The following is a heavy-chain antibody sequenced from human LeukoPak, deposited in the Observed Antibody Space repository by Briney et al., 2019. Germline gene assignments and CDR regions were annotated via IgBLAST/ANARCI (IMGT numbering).Heavy chain of an antibody. CDR3: AREGTAGTNLNWFDS. J-gene: IGHJ5*01. D-gene: IGHD1-1*01. CDR2: IHYSGNT. V-gene: IGHV4-59*01. CDR1: GGSISTYY. Sequence: SETLSLTCSVSGGSISTYYWSWIRQPPGKGLEWIGYIHYSGNTNYNPSLKSRVTISVDTSKNQFSLKVSSVTAADTAVYYCAREGTAGTNLNWFDSWGQGTLVTVSS.